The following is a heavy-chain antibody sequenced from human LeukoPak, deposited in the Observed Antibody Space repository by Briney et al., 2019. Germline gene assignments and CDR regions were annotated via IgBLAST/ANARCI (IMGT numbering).Heavy chain of an antibody. D-gene: IGHD2-2*01. CDR3: ARYCSSTSRYDRATLYGMDV. CDR1: GYTFTSYD. Sequence: GASVKVSCKASGYTFTSYDINWVRQATGQGLEWMGWMNPNSGNTGYAQKFQGRVTMTRNTSISTAYMELSSLRSEDTAVYYCARYCSSTSRYDRATLYGMDVWGQGTTVTVSS. V-gene: IGHV1-8*01. CDR2: MNPNSGNT. J-gene: IGHJ6*02.